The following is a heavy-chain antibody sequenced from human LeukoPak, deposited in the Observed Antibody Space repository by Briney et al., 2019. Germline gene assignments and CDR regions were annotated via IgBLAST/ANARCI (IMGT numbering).Heavy chain of an antibody. J-gene: IGHJ4*02. CDR1: GYSFTSYW. CDR3: ARRGYCSSTSCYPSVLY. V-gene: IGHV5-51*01. CDR2: IYPGDSDT. D-gene: IGHD2-2*01. Sequence: GESLKISCKGSGYSFTSYWIGWVRQMPGKGLEWMGIIYPGDSDTRYSPSFQGQVTISADKSISTAYLQWSSLKASDTAMYYCARRGYCSSTSCYPSVLYWGQGTLVTVSS.